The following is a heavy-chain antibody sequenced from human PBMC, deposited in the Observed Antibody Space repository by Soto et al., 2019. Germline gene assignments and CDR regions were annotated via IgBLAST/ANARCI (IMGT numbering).Heavy chain of an antibody. CDR1: GGSISSSNW. V-gene: IGHV4-4*02. Sequence: SETLSLTCAVSGGSISSSNWWSWVRQPPGKGLEWIGEIYHSGSTNYNPSLKSRVTISVDTSKNQFSLKLSSVTAADTAVYYCARGSDYDILTGYYRGGNFDYWGQGTLVTVSS. D-gene: IGHD3-9*01. CDR3: ARGSDYDILTGYYRGGNFDY. J-gene: IGHJ4*02. CDR2: IYHSGST.